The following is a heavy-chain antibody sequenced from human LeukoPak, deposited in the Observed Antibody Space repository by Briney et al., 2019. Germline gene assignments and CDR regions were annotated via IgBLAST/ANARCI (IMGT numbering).Heavy chain of an antibody. Sequence: GGSLRLSCAASGFTFSSYAMSWVRQAPGKGLEWVSAISGSGGSTYYADSVKGRFTISRDNSKNTLYLQMNSLRAEDTAVYYCAKDTTYYYDSSGYPHAFDIWGQGTMVTVSS. J-gene: IGHJ3*02. CDR3: AKDTTYYYDSSGYPHAFDI. V-gene: IGHV3-23*01. CDR1: GFTFSSYA. D-gene: IGHD3-22*01. CDR2: ISGSGGST.